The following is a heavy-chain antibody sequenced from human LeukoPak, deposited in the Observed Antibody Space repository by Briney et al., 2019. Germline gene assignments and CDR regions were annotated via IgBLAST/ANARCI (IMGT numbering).Heavy chain of an antibody. CDR3: ARDSITTVRGVIRGSSDFDY. CDR2: ISAYNGNT. CDR1: GYTFTNYG. V-gene: IGHV1-18*04. D-gene: IGHD3-10*01. J-gene: IGHJ4*02. Sequence: GASVKASCKASGYTFTNYGISWVRQAPGQGLEWMGWISAYNGNTNYAQKFQGRVTMTAETSTSTAYMELRSLRSDDTAVYYCARDSITTVRGVIRGSSDFDYWGQGTLVTVSS.